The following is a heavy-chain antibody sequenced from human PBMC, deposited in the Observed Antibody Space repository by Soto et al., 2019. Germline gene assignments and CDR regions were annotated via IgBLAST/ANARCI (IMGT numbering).Heavy chain of an antibody. CDR3: ARGGEYCSGGSCYSVPYYFDY. D-gene: IGHD2-15*01. CDR2: IYYSGST. V-gene: IGHV4-59*01. J-gene: IGHJ4*02. CDR1: GGSISSYY. Sequence: TSETLSLTCTVSGGSISSYYWSWIRQPPGKGLEWIGYIYYSGSTNYNPSLKSRVTISVDTSKNQFSLKLSSVTAADTAVYYCARGGEYCSGGSCYSVPYYFDYWGQGTLVTVSS.